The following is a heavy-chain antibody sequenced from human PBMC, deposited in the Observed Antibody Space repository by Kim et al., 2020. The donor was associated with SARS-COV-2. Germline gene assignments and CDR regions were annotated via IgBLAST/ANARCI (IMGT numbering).Heavy chain of an antibody. D-gene: IGHD4-4*01. V-gene: IGHV3-23*01. CDR2: ISGSGGST. CDR1: GFTFSSYA. J-gene: IGHJ6*02. Sequence: GGSLRLSCAASGFTFSSYAMSWVRQAPGKGLEWVSAISGSGGSTYYADSVKGRFTISRDNSKNTLYLQMNSLRAEDTAVYYCAKDYTVTHYYYGMDVWGQGTTVTVSS. CDR3: AKDYTVTHYYYGMDV.